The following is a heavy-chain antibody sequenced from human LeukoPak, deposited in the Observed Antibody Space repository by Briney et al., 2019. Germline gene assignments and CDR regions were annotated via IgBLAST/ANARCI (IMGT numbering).Heavy chain of an antibody. CDR3: ARWFGELSFDY. CDR1: GGSISSSNW. D-gene: IGHD3-10*01. CDR2: IYHSGST. Sequence: PSGSLSLTCAVSGGSISSSNWWSCGRLPPGKGVEWIGEIYHSGSTNYNPSLKSRVTISVDKSKNQFSLKLSSVTAADTAVYYCARWFGELSFDYWGQGTLITVSS. J-gene: IGHJ4*02. V-gene: IGHV4-4*02.